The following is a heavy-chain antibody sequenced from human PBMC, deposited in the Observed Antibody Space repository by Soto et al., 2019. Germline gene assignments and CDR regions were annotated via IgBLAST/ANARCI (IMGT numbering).Heavy chain of an antibody. Sequence: QLQLRESGSGLVKPSQTLSLTCAVSGDSISSGGYSWNWIRQSPGKGLEWIGYIYHNGNTNYNPSLKSRATISLDRSQNEFSLKLTSVTAADTAVYFCARGRDYYDSSGYYGGYGLDVSGQGTTVTVSS. CDR2: IYHNGNT. CDR1: GDSISSGGYS. D-gene: IGHD3-22*01. V-gene: IGHV4-30-2*06. CDR3: ARGRDYYDSSGYYGGYGLDV. J-gene: IGHJ6*02.